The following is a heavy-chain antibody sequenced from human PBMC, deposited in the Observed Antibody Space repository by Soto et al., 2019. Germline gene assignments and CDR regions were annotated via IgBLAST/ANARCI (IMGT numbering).Heavy chain of an antibody. Sequence: SETLSLTCTVSGVSITSYYWGWIRQPPGKGLEWIGFIDYRGNTNYNPSLMSRVTISEDTSKNQFSLKLNSVTAADTAVYYCARGSVRAAFTYYFDYWGQGTLVTVSS. CDR3: ARGSVRAAFTYYFDY. D-gene: IGHD3-10*01. V-gene: IGHV4-59*01. CDR2: IDYRGNT. J-gene: IGHJ4*02. CDR1: GVSITSYY.